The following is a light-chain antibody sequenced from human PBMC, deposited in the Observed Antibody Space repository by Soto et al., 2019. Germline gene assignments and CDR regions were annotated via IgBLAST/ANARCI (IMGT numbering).Light chain of an antibody. J-gene: IGLJ2*01. V-gene: IGLV2-14*03. CDR3: VLYMKGDIRV. CDR2: EVS. Sequence: QSALTQPASVSGSPGQSITISCTGTSSDVGGYNYVSWSQQHPGKAPNLLISEVSNRPSGVSNRFSGSKSGNTASLTISGLQADDEADYYCVLYMKGDIRVFGGGTKLTVL. CDR1: SSDVGGYNY.